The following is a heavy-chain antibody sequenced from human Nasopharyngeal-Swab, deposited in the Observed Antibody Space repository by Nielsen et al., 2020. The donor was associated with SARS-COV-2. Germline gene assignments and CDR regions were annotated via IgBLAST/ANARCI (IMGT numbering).Heavy chain of an antibody. CDR2: ISWNSGSI. D-gene: IGHD2-15*01. CDR1: GFTFDDYA. V-gene: IGHV3-9*01. CDR3: AKIGEDTFDY. J-gene: IGHJ4*02. Sequence: SLKISCAASGFTFDDYAMHWVRQAPGKGLEWVSGISWNSGSIGYADSVKGRSTISRDNAKNSLYLQMNSLRAEDTALYYCAKIGEDTFDYWGQGTLVTVSS.